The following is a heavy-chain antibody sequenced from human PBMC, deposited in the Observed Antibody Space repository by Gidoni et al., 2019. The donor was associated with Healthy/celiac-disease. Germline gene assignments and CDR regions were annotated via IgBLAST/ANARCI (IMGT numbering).Heavy chain of an antibody. J-gene: IGHJ6*03. Sequence: EVQLVESGGGLVQPGGSLKLSCAASGFTFSGSAMHWVRQASGKGLEWVGRIRSKANSYATAYAASVKGRFTISRDDSKNTAYLQMNSLKTEDTAVYYCTRQRYYYYYMDVWGKGTTVTVSS. CDR2: IRSKANSYAT. CDR1: GFTFSGSA. CDR3: TRQRYYYYYMDV. V-gene: IGHV3-73*01.